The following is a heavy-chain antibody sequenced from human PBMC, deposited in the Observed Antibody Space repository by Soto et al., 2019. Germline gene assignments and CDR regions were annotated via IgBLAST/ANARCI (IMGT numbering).Heavy chain of an antibody. D-gene: IGHD2-2*01. V-gene: IGHV5-10-1*01. CDR3: ARHGICSSTSCWNYYGMDV. J-gene: IGHJ6*02. CDR1: GYSFTSYW. CDR2: IDPSDSYT. Sequence: PGESLKISCKGSGYSFTSYWISWVRQMPGKGLEWMGRIDPSDSYTNYSPSFQGHVTISADKSISTAYLQWSSLKASDTAMYYCARHGICSSTSCWNYYGMDVWGQGTTVTVSS.